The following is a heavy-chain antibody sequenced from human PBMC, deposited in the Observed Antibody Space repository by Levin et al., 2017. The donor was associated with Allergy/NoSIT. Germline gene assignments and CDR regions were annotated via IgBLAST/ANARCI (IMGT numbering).Heavy chain of an antibody. Sequence: PGESLKISCTASGITVGNNYMCWVRQAPGKGLEWVSLIYSGGSTHYADSVEGRFTISRDSSKNTLYLQMNRLRAEDTAMYYCATRGWGRSLDSWGQGTLVTVSS. J-gene: IGHJ4*02. CDR2: IYSGGST. CDR1: GITVGNNY. CDR3: ATRGWGRSLDS. D-gene: IGHD3-16*01. V-gene: IGHV3-53*01.